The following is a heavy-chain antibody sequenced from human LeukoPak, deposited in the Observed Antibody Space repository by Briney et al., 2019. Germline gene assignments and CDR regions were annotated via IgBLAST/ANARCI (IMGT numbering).Heavy chain of an antibody. V-gene: IGHV3-30*02. J-gene: IGHJ4*02. CDR3: AKGVLGYCSGGTCYLDY. Sequence: GGSLRLSCAASGFTFSSYGMHWVRQAPGKGLEWVAFIRYDGSNKYYADSVKGRFTISRDNSKNTLYLQMNSLRAEDTAVYYCAKGVLGYCSGGTCYLDYWGQGTLVTVSS. CDR2: IRYDGSNK. CDR1: GFTFSSYG. D-gene: IGHD2-15*01.